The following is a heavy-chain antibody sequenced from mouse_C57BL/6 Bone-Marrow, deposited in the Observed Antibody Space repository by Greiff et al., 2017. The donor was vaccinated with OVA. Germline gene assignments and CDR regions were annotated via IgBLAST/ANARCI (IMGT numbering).Heavy chain of an antibody. CDR1: GYTFTSYW. D-gene: IGHD2-4*01. CDR2: LDPSDSYP. V-gene: IGHV1-50*01. CDR3: ARFWDYDLLLAY. Sequence: VQLQQPGAELVKPGASVKLSCKASGYTFTSYWMQGVKQRPGQGLEWIGELDPSDSYPNYNQKFKGKATFPVVTSSSTAYMQLSSLTSENSAVYYCARFWDYDLLLAYWGRGTLVTVSA. J-gene: IGHJ3*01.